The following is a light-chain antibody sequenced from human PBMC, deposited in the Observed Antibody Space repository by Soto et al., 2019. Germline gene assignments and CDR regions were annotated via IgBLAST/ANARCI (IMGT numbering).Light chain of an antibody. Sequence: DLQMTQSPSSLSASLGDRVTITCQASQDIRYYLNWYQQKPGKAPRLLIYAASSLQSGVPSGFSGSGSATIFTLTISSVQPEDSAIYYCQQTYTTPWTFGQGTKVEIK. CDR2: AAS. V-gene: IGKV1-39*01. J-gene: IGKJ1*01. CDR1: QDIRYY. CDR3: QQTYTTPWT.